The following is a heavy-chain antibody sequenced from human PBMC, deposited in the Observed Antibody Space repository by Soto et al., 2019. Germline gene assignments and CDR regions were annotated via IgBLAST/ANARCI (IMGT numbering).Heavy chain of an antibody. CDR1: GFTFSGSA. V-gene: IGHV3-73*01. J-gene: IGHJ4*02. CDR2: IRSKANSYAT. D-gene: IGHD3-22*01. CDR3: TRLDYYDSSGYYYFDY. Sequence: GGSLRLSCAASGFTFSGSAMHWVRQASGKGLEWVGRIRSKANSYATAYAASVKGRFTISRDDSENTAYLQMNSLKTEDTAVYYCTRLDYYDSSGYYYFDYWGQGTLVTVSS.